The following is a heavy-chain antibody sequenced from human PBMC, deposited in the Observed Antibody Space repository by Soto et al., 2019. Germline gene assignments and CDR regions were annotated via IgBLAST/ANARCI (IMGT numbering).Heavy chain of an antibody. J-gene: IGHJ6*02. CDR3: AKDPRFYGMDV. CDR1: GASVSSDSYS. V-gene: IGHV4-61*01. Sequence: QVRLQESGPGLVKPSETLSLTCTVSGASVSSDSYSWAWIRQPPGKGLEWIGCFYFTGSTKTNPSLQSRVSISVDESKNQMSLKLNSVTAADTGVYYCAKDPRFYGMDVWGQGTTVTVSS. CDR2: FYFTGST.